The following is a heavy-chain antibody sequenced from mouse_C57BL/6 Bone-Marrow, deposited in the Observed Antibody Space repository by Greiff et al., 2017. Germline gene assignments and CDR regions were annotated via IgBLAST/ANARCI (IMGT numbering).Heavy chain of an antibody. CDR2: IDPENGDT. V-gene: IGHV14-4*01. Sequence: EVQLQQSGAELVRPGASVKLSCTASGFNIKDDYMHWVKQRPEQGLEWIGWIDPENGDTEYASKFQGKATITADTSSNTAYLQLSSLTSEDTAVDYCTTDYYGSHWYFDVWGTGTTVTVSS. CDR1: GFNIKDDY. J-gene: IGHJ1*03. D-gene: IGHD1-1*01. CDR3: TTDYYGSHWYFDV.